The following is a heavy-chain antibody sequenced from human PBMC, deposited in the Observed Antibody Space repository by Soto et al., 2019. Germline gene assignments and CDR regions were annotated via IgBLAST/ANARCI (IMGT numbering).Heavy chain of an antibody. CDR2: ISGSGGST. CDR1: GFTSSSYA. CDR3: AKDAPCSSTSCSGEGMDV. Sequence: GGSLRLSCAASGFTSSSYAMSWVRQAPGKGLEWVSAISGSGGSTYYADSVKGRFTISRDNSKNTLYLQMNSLRAEDTAVYYCAKDAPCSSTSCSGEGMDVWGQGTTVTVSS. J-gene: IGHJ6*02. D-gene: IGHD2-2*01. V-gene: IGHV3-23*01.